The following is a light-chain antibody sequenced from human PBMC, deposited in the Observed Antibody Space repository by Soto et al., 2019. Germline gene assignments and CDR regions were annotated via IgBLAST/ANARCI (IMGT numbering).Light chain of an antibody. V-gene: IGKV3-11*01. CDR3: QQRSNWPMYT. Sequence: EIVLTQSPVTLSLSPGERATLSCRASQSVSNYLAWYQQKPGQAPRLLIYDASNRATGIPARFSGSGSETDFTLTISSLEPEDFAVYYCQQRSNWPMYTFGQGTKLEIK. CDR2: DAS. CDR1: QSVSNY. J-gene: IGKJ2*01.